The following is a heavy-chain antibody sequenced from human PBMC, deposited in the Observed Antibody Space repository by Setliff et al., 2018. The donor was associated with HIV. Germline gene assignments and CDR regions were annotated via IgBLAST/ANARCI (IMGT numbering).Heavy chain of an antibody. CDR3: ARVYDSSGYSLSIPGY. CDR1: GFTFSSYW. D-gene: IGHD3-22*01. J-gene: IGHJ4*01. V-gene: IGHV3-7*01. Sequence: GGSLRLSCAASGFTFSSYWMSWVRQAPGKGLEWVANIKQDGSEKYYVDSVKGRFTISRDNAKNSLYLQMNSLRAEDSAVYYCARVYDSSGYSLSIPGYWGQGTLVTVSS. CDR2: IKQDGSEK.